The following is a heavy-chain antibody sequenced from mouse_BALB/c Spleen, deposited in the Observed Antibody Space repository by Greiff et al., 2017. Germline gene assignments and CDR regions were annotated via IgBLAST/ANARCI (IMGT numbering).Heavy chain of an antibody. J-gene: IGHJ2*01. Sequence: EVQLQQSGPSLVKPSQTLSLTCSVTGDSITSGYWNWIRKFPGNKLEYMGYISYSGSTYYNPSLKSRISITRDTSKNQYYLQLNSVTTEDTATYYCARGPIYYGNSYYFDYWGQGTTLTVSS. CDR3: ARGPIYYGNSYYFDY. CDR1: GDSITSGY. V-gene: IGHV3-8*02. D-gene: IGHD2-1*01. CDR2: ISYSGST.